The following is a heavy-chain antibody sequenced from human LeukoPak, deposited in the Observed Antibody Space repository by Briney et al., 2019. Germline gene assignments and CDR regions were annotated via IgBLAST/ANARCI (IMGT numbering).Heavy chain of an antibody. J-gene: IGHJ3*01. CDR1: GYTFTGYY. Sequence: GASVKVSCKASGYTFTGYYMHWVRQAPGQGLVWMGWISAYNGNTDYAQKFQGRVTMTTDTSTSTAYVELRNLRSDDTAMYYCARSQYLLLSWWNAFDVWGQGTMVTVSS. CDR3: ARSQYLLLSWWNAFDV. CDR2: ISAYNGNT. D-gene: IGHD2-2*01. V-gene: IGHV1-18*04.